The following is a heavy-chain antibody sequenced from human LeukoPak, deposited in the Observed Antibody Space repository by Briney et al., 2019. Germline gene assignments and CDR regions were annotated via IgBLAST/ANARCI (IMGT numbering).Heavy chain of an antibody. CDR2: ISSDSKTI. CDR3: ASPFDY. J-gene: IGHJ4*02. CDR1: GFTFNTYS. V-gene: IGHV3-48*01. Sequence: PGGSLRLSCTASGFTFNTYSMNWVRQAPGKGLEWVSHISSDSKTIYYADSAKGRFTISRDNAKNSLYLQMDSLRAEDTAVYYCASPFDYWGQGTLVTVSS.